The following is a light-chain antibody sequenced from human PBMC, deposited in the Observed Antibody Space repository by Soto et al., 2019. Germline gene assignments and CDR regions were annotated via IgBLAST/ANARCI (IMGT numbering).Light chain of an antibody. CDR1: QSVSSSY. CDR3: QQYGSSPRVT. Sequence: EVVLTQSPGTLSLSPGERATLSCRASQSVSSSYLAWYQQKPGQAPRHLIYGASSRATGIPDRFSGSGSGTDFTLTISRLEPEDFAVYYCQQYGSSPRVTFGGGTKVELK. CDR2: GAS. J-gene: IGKJ4*01. V-gene: IGKV3-20*01.